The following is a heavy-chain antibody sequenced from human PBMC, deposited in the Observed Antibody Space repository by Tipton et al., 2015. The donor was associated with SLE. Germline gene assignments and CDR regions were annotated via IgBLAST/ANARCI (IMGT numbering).Heavy chain of an antibody. J-gene: IGHJ4*02. CDR2: IYSGGAT. Sequence: SLRLSCAASGFTVITDYMSWVRQAPGKGLEWVSLIYSGGATDYADSVKGRFTISRDDAKNSLYLQMNSLRAEDTAVYYCASYSSTFGYWGQGTLVTVSS. CDR3: ASYSSTFGY. CDR1: GFTVITDY. V-gene: IGHV3-66*01. D-gene: IGHD6-13*01.